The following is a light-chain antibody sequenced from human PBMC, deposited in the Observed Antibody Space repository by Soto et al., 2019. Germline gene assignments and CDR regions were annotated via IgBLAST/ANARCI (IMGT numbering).Light chain of an antibody. J-gene: IGLJ7*01. CDR2: EVS. CDR3: ASYTTGNTLVL. Sequence: QSALTQPASVSGSPGQSITISCTGTRSDVGGYNYVSWYQQHPGKAPKLIIYEVSNRPSGVSNRFSGSKSGNTASLTISGLQAEDEADYHCASYTTGNTLVLFGGGTQLTVL. V-gene: IGLV2-14*01. CDR1: RSDVGGYNY.